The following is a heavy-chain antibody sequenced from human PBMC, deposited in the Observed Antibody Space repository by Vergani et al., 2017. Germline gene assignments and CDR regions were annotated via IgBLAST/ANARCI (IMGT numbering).Heavy chain of an antibody. CDR3: ARVSAYCGGDCSRDY. CDR2: IWYDGSNK. V-gene: IGHV3-33*01. J-gene: IGHJ4*02. D-gene: IGHD2-21*02. CDR1: GFTFSSHG. Sequence: QVQLVESEGGVVQPGRSLTLSCVASGFTFSSHGMHWVRQAPGKGLEWVAVIWYDGSNKYYGDSVKGRFTISRDNSKNTLYLQMNSLRVEDTAVYYCARVSAYCGGDCSRDYWGQGTLVTVSS.